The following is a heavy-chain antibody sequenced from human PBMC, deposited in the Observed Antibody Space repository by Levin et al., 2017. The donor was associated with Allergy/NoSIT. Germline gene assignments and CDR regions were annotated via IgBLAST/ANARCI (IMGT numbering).Heavy chain of an antibody. CDR1: GSSISSGYY. Sequence: SETLSLTCGVSGSSISSGYYWGWIRQPPGKGLEWIGSVYHSGRTYYNPSLRSRVTISVDTSKNQFSLNLNSVTAADTAVYHCARGYSYGSVISSGYDYFEYWGQGTLVPVSS. CDR2: VYHSGRT. CDR3: ARGYSYGSVISSGYDYFEY. J-gene: IGHJ4*02. V-gene: IGHV4-38-2*01. D-gene: IGHD5-12*01.